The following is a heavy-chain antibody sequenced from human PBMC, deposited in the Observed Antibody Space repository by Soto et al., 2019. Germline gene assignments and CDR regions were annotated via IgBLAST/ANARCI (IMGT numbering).Heavy chain of an antibody. CDR1: GGSISSGGYY. CDR2: IYYSGST. Sequence: SSETLSLTCTVSGGSISSGGYYWSWIRQHPGKGLEWIGYIYYSGSTYYNPSLKSRVTISVDTSKNQFSLKLSSVTAADTAVYYCARADCSSTSCSGSWFDPWGQGTLVTVSS. CDR3: ARADCSSTSCSGSWFDP. V-gene: IGHV4-31*03. J-gene: IGHJ5*02. D-gene: IGHD2-2*01.